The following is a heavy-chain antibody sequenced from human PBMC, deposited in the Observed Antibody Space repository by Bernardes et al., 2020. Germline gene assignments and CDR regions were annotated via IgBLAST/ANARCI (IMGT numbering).Heavy chain of an antibody. D-gene: IGHD6-13*01. CDR1: GFTFSSYA. Sequence: GGSLRLSCAASGFTFSSYAMSWVRQAPGKGLEWVSAISGSGGSTYYADSVKGRFTISRDNSKNTLYLQMNSLRAEDTAVYYCAKHLGSSSWVLTVGFRYWGQGTLVTVSS. V-gene: IGHV3-23*01. CDR3: AKHLGSSSWVLTVGFRY. J-gene: IGHJ4*02. CDR2: ISGSGGST.